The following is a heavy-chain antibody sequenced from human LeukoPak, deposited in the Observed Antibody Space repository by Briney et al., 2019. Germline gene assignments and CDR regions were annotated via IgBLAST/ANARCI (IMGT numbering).Heavy chain of an antibody. CDR3: AREARRAAQAAGMDV. D-gene: IGHD6-13*01. Sequence: SVKVSCMASGGTFSSYAISGVRQAPGQGLEWMGGIIPIFGTANYAQKFQGRVTITTDESTSTAYMELSSLRSEDTAVYYCAREARRAAQAAGMDVWGKGTTVTVSS. V-gene: IGHV1-69*05. CDR1: GGTFSSYA. CDR2: IIPIFGTA. J-gene: IGHJ6*03.